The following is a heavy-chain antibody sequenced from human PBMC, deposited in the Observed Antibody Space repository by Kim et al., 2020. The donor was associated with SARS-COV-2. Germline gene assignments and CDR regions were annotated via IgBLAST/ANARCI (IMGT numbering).Heavy chain of an antibody. CDR3: VTDIMTGFALDH. V-gene: IGHV3-48*03. Sequence: GGSLRLSCVASGFTVGGYEMNWVRQAPGKGLEWISFISSTGSSKYYTDSVKGRFTISRDNAKNSLYLQMDSLRAEDTAVYYCVTDIMTGFALDHWGQGTLVTVSS. J-gene: IGHJ4*02. CDR2: ISSTGSSK. D-gene: IGHD3-9*01. CDR1: GFTVGGYE.